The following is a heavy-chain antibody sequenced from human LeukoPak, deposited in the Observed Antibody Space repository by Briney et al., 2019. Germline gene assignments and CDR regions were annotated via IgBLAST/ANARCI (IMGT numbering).Heavy chain of an antibody. CDR3: ARAQAARVGATLVPFMDV. CDR1: GGSISSGGYY. Sequence: PSQTLSLTCTVSGGSISSGGYYWSWIRQPPGKGLEWIGYIYHSGSTYYNPSLKSRVTISVDRSKNQFSLKLSSVTAADTAVYYCARAQAARVGATLVPFMDVWSKGTTVTVSS. CDR2: IYHSGST. V-gene: IGHV4-30-2*01. J-gene: IGHJ6*03. D-gene: IGHD1-26*01.